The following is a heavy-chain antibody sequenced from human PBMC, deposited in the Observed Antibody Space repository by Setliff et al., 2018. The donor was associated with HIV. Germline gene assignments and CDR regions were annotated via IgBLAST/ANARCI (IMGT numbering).Heavy chain of an antibody. CDR3: ARQPLYFGEPYYFDY. J-gene: IGHJ4*02. Sequence: PSETLSLTCAVYNVAISSNSYYWGWIRQPPGKGLEWIGSISQSGTTHYSPSLKNRVTISVDTSRNRFSLKLGSVSASDTANYYCARQPLYFGEPYYFDYWGLGTLVTVSS. CDR1: NVAISSNSYY. V-gene: IGHV4-39*01. CDR2: ISQSGTT. D-gene: IGHD3-10*01.